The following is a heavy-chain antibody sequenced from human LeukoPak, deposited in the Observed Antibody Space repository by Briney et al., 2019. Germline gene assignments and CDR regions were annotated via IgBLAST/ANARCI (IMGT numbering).Heavy chain of an antibody. Sequence: PSETLSLTCTVSGGSISSYYWSWIRQPPGKGLEWIGYIYYSGSTNYNPSLKSRVTISVDTSKNQFSLKLSSVTAADTAVYYCARGGIAVAGTFDPWGQGILVTVSS. CDR2: IYYSGST. CDR3: ARGGIAVAGTFDP. J-gene: IGHJ5*02. D-gene: IGHD6-19*01. V-gene: IGHV4-59*01. CDR1: GGSISSYY.